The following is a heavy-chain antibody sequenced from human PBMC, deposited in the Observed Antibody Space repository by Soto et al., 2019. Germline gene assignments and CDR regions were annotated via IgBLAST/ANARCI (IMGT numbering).Heavy chain of an antibody. CDR3: SRFIMVGGWFDPNYYHGIDV. CDR1: GYTFSNYG. V-gene: IGHV1-18*01. J-gene: IGHJ6*02. CDR2: ISGYNGNT. D-gene: IGHD6-19*01. Sequence: QVQLVQSGAEVKKPGASVTVSCKTSGYTFSNYGINWVRQAPGQGLEWMGWISGYNGNTNYAQTVQGRVTMTTATSTGTGYMELRSLKSDETAIYFCSRFIMVGGWFDPNYYHGIDVWGQGTTVTGSS.